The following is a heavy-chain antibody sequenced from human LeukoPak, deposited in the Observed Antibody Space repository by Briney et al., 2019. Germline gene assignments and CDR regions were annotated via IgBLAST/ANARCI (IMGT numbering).Heavy chain of an antibody. V-gene: IGHV3-74*01. CDR1: GFTFSNYW. J-gene: IGHJ5*02. CDR2: IKTDGSST. D-gene: IGHD4-17*01. CDR3: AGEFGVTTKFDP. Sequence: GGSLRLSCAASGFTFSNYWMHWVRQAPGKGLVWGSRIKTDGSSTSYADSVEGRFTISRDNAKNTLYLQMNSLRGEDTAVYYCAGEFGVTTKFDPWRQGTLVTVSS.